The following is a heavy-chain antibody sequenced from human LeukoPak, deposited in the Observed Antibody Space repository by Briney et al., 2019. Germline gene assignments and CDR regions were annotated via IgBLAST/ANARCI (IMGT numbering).Heavy chain of an antibody. CDR2: IGTVGDT. Sequence: QTGGSLRLSCAASGFTFSNSDMHWVRQAAGKGLEWVSAIGTVGDTYYPDSVKGRFTISRENAKNSLCLQMNSLRAGDTAVYYCARGMGDKYSSSWALDLWGRGTLVTVSS. J-gene: IGHJ2*01. CDR3: ARGMGDKYSSSWALDL. V-gene: IGHV3-13*01. CDR1: GFTFSNSD. D-gene: IGHD6-13*01.